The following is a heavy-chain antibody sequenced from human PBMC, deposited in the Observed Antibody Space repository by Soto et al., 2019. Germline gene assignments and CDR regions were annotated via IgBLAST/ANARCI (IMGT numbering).Heavy chain of an antibody. D-gene: IGHD3-22*01. CDR3: ARDPYDNSGSYFNAPLDY. J-gene: IGHJ4*02. CDR1: GFTLSNYG. CDR2: MWSDGTTK. Sequence: GGSLRLSCAASGFTLSNYGMHWVRQAPGKGLDWVAVMWSDGTTKFYADSVKGRFTLSRDNSKNTLYLQMDSLRAEDTAVYYCARDPYDNSGSYFNAPLDYWGQGTLVTVSS. V-gene: IGHV3-33*01.